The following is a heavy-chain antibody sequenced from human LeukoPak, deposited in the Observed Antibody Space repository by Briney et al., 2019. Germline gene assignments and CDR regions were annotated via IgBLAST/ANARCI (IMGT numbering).Heavy chain of an antibody. CDR3: AGQTGSTFDI. CDR2: INHSGTS. D-gene: IGHD3-9*01. CDR1: GGSFNDYY. Sequence: SSEALSLTCAVYGGSFNDYYYSWIRQPPGKGLEWIGEINHSGTSDYNPSLKSRLTISVDTSKNQISLKLSSVTAADTAVYYCAGQTGSTFDIWGQGTIVTVSS. V-gene: IGHV4-34*01. J-gene: IGHJ3*02.